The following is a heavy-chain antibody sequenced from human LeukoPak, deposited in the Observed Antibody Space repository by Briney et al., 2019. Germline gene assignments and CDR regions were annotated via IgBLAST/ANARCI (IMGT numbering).Heavy chain of an antibody. CDR1: DFSVSTNY. J-gene: IGHJ4*02. D-gene: IGHD6-19*01. Sequence: GGSLRLSCAASDFSVSTNYMSWVRQAPGKGLEWVSVVLSSGAAYYADSVKGRFTISRDNSKNNLFLQMNIMTAEDTAIYYCVRCGYSSGWYRNWGQGTLVIVSS. CDR3: VRCGYSSGWYRN. V-gene: IGHV3-53*01. CDR2: VLSSGAA.